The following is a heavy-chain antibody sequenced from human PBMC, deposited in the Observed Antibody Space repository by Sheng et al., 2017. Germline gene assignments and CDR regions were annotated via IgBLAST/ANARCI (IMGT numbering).Heavy chain of an antibody. V-gene: IGHV1-69*13. CDR2: IIPIFGTA. J-gene: IGHJ6*02. D-gene: IGHD6-13*01. CDR1: GGTFSSYA. CDR3: ARARISHLSSWSYYYYYGMDV. Sequence: QVQLVQSGAEVKKPGSSVKVSCKASGGTFSSYAISWVRQAPGQGLEWMGGIIPIFGTANYAQKFQGRVTITADESTSTAYMELSSLRSEDTAVYYCARARISHLSSWSYYYYYGMDVWGQGTTVTVSS.